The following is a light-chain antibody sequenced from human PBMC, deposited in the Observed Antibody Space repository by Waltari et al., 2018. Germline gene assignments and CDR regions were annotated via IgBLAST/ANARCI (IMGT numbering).Light chain of an antibody. J-gene: IGLJ3*02. Sequence: QLVLTQSPSASASLGASVKLTCTLSSGHSTNIIAWLPQQPEKGPRYLMNVNSDGSHNKGVGIPARFSGSSSGAERYLAISSLQSEDEADYYCQTGGHGTWVFGGGTRLTVL. CDR1: SGHSTNI. CDR2: VNSDGSH. V-gene: IGLV4-69*01. CDR3: QTGGHGTWV.